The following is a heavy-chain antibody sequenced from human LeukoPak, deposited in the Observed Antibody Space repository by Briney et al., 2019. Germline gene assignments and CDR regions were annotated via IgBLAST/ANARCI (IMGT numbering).Heavy chain of an antibody. Sequence: GASVKVSCKASGGTFSSYTISWVRQAPGQGLEWMGWINPNSGGTNYAQKFQGRVTMTRDTSISTAYMELSRLRSDDTAVYYCARGSFSMDAFDIWGQGTMVTVSS. J-gene: IGHJ3*02. CDR1: GGTFSSYT. CDR2: INPNSGGT. V-gene: IGHV1-2*02. CDR3: ARGSFSMDAFDI.